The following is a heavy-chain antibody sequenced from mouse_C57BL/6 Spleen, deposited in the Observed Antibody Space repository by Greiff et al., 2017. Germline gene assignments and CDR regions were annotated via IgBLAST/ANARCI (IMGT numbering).Heavy chain of an antibody. CDR3: GRIYGSSYNCYFDV. J-gene: IGHJ1*03. Sequence: QVQLQQPGAELVKPGASVKLSCKASGYTFTSYWMHWVKQRPGQGLEWIGMIHPNGGSTNYNEKFKSTATLTVDKSSSTAYMQLSSLTSEDSAVYYGGRIYGSSYNCYFDVWGTGTTVTVAS. CDR1: GYTFTSYW. D-gene: IGHD1-1*01. V-gene: IGHV1-64*01. CDR2: IHPNGGST.